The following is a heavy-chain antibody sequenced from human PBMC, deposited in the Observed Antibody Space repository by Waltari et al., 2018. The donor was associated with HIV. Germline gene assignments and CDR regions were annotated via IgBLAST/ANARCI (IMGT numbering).Heavy chain of an antibody. J-gene: IGHJ4*02. CDR1: GYTFTSYD. D-gene: IGHD6-19*01. Sequence: QVQLVQSGAEVKKPGASVKVSCKASGYTFTSYDINGVRQATGQGLEWMGWMNPNSGDTGYAQKFQGRITRTSNTSISTVYMELTSLTSEETAVYYCVRAAIYSRGCFDYWGQGTLVTVSS. V-gene: IGHV1-8*01. CDR3: VRAAIYSRGCFDY. CDR2: MNPNSGDT.